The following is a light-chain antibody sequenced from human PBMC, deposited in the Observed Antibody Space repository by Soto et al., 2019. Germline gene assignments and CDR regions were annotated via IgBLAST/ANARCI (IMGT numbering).Light chain of an antibody. CDR3: QQRSNWPPT. J-gene: IGKJ5*01. CDR1: QSVSSY. V-gene: IGKV3-11*01. Sequence: EIVLTQSSATLSLSPGERATLSCRASQSVSSYLAWYQQKPGQAPRLLIYDASNRATGIPARFSGSGSGTEFTLTISSLEPVDFAVYYCQQRSNWPPTFGQGTRLEIK. CDR2: DAS.